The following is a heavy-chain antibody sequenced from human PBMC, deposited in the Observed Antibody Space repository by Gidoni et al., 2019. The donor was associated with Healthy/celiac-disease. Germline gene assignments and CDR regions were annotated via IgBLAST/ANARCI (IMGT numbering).Heavy chain of an antibody. J-gene: IGHJ4*02. CDR2: INHSGST. CDR1: GGSFSGYY. V-gene: IGHV4-34*01. CDR3: ARAGSYYYDSSGYYYYGY. Sequence: QVQLQQWGAGLLKPSETLSPTCAVHGGSFSGYYWSWIRQPPGKGLEWIGEINHSGSTNYNPSLKSRVTISVDTSKNQFSLKLSSVTAADTAVYYCARAGSYYYDSSGYYYYGYWGQGTLVTVSS. D-gene: IGHD3-22*01.